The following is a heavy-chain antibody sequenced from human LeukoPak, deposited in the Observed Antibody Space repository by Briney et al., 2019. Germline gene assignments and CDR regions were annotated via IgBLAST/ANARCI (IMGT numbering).Heavy chain of an antibody. Sequence: PSETLSLTCTVSGGSVSGGSYCWSWIRQPPGKGLEWIGYIYYTGSTNYNPSLKTRLTISVDTSKNQFSLKLRSVTAADTAVYYCARLGHFDFWRGQQNRFDYWGQGTLVTVSS. V-gene: IGHV4-61*01. D-gene: IGHD3-3*01. CDR3: ARLGHFDFWRGQQNRFDY. J-gene: IGHJ4*02. CDR1: GGSVSGGSYC. CDR2: IYYTGST.